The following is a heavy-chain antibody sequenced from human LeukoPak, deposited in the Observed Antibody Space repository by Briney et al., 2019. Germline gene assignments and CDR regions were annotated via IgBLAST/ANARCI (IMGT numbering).Heavy chain of an antibody. CDR1: GFTFSTYI. CDR3: AKIKSDSIGWYEFDG. J-gene: IGHJ4*02. V-gene: IGHV3-48*04. D-gene: IGHD6-19*01. Sequence: GGSLRLSCAASGFTFSTYIMSWVRQAPGKGLEWVAYFSSDSSKKFYADSVKGRFTTSRDNAKNSVYLQMNSLRTEDTAVYYCAKIKSDSIGWYEFDGWGQGTLVTVSS. CDR2: FSSDSSKK.